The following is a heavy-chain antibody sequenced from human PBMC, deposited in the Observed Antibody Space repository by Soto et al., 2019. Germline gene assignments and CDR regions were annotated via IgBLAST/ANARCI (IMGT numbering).Heavy chain of an antibody. CDR2: ISYDGSNK. D-gene: IGHD3-10*01. V-gene: IGHV3-30-3*01. J-gene: IGHJ6*02. CDR3: ARDLRWFGELVGYYYYYGMDV. Sequence: GGSLRLSCAASGFTFSSYAMHWVRQAPGKGLEWVAVISYDGSNKYYADSVKGRFTISRDNSKNTLYLQMNSLIAEDTSVYYCARDLRWFGELVGYYYYYGMDVWGQGTTVTVSS. CDR1: GFTFSSYA.